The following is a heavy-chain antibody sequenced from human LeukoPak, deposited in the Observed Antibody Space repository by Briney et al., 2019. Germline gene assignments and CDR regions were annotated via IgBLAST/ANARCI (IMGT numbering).Heavy chain of an antibody. V-gene: IGHV4-34*01. Sequence: PSETLSLTCAVYGGSFSGYYWSWIRQPPGKGLEWIGEINHSGSTNYNPSLKSRVTISVDTSKNQFSLKLSSVTAADTAVYYCASPYYYDSSGYSLNEMHAFDIWGQGTMVTVSS. D-gene: IGHD3-22*01. J-gene: IGHJ3*02. CDR3: ASPYYYDSSGYSLNEMHAFDI. CDR2: INHSGST. CDR1: GGSFSGYY.